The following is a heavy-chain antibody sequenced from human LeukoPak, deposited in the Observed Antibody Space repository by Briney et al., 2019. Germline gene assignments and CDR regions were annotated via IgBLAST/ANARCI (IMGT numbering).Heavy chain of an antibody. CDR3: ARDQYDTWSRRGNFDS. V-gene: IGHV3-30-3*01. J-gene: IGHJ4*02. CDR1: GFTFSSYA. Sequence: GGSLRLSGAASGFTFSSYAMHWVRQAPGKGLEWVAVISYDGSNKYYADSVKGRFTISRDNTKNSLYLQMNSLRAEDTAVFYCARDQYDTWSRRGNFDSWGQGTLVIVSS. CDR2: ISYDGSNK. D-gene: IGHD3-22*01.